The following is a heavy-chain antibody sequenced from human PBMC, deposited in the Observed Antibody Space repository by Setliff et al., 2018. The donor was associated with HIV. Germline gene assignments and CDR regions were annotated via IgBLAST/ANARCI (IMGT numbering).Heavy chain of an antibody. D-gene: IGHD2-8*01. CDR3: ASRYCTNGLCYRRFYGSGSPLEAFDI. CDR2: IYYSGST. J-gene: IGHJ3*02. Sequence: SETLSLTCTVSGGSISSSSYYWGWIRQPPGKGLEWIGRIYYSGSTYYNPSLKSRVTISVDTSKNQFSLKLCSVTAADTAVYYCASRYCTNGLCYRRFYGSGSPLEAFDIWGQGTMVTVS. V-gene: IGHV4-39*01. CDR1: GGSISSSSYY.